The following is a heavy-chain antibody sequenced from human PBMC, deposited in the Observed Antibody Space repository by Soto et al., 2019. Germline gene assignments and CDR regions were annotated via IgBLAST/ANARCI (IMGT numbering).Heavy chain of an antibody. D-gene: IGHD6-19*01. Sequence: SETLSLTCTVSGGPISSYYWSWIRQPAGKGLEWIGRIYMNGSTNYNPSLKSRVTVSVDTSKSQFSLMLNSVTAADSAVYYCVRDGSSGWYYYGMDVWGQGTPVTVSS. V-gene: IGHV4-4*07. CDR2: IYMNGST. J-gene: IGHJ6*02. CDR1: GGPISSYY. CDR3: VRDGSSGWYYYGMDV.